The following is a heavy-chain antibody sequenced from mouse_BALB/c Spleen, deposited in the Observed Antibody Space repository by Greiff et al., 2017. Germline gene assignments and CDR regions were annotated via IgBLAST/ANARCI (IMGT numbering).Heavy chain of an antibody. CDR2: ISSGGGST. CDR3: ARQGGYGGYFDY. V-gene: IGHV5-12-1*01. Sequence: EVKLMESGGGLVKPGGSLKLSCAASGFAFSSYDMSWVRQTPEKRLEWVAYISSGGGSTYYPDTVKGRFTISRDNAKNTLYLQMSSLKSEDTAMYYCARQGGYGGYFDYWGQGTTLTVSS. D-gene: IGHD2-2*01. CDR1: GFAFSSYD. J-gene: IGHJ2*01.